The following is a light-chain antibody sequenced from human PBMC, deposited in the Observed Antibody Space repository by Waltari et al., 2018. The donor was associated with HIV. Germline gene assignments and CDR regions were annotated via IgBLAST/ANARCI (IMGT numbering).Light chain of an antibody. J-gene: IGKJ5*01. V-gene: IGKV1-39*01. CDR2: AAS. CDR1: QTISTS. Sequence: DIQRTQSPSSLSASVGDRVTVNCRASQTISTSLNWYQQNPGKAPKLLIYAASTLHGGVPSRFSGSGSGTDFTLTITNVQPEDFATYFCQQSYHTLITFGQGTRLEIK. CDR3: QQSYHTLIT.